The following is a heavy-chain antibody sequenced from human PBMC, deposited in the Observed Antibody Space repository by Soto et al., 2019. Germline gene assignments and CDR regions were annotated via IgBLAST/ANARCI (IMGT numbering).Heavy chain of an antibody. D-gene: IGHD5-12*01. CDR3: AKPRYRGYEYHYGMDV. CDR1: GFTFSSYA. J-gene: IGHJ6*02. V-gene: IGHV3-23*01. Sequence: PGGSLRLSCAASGFTFSSYAMSWVRQAPGKGLEWVSAIGGSSDSTYYADSVKGRFAISRDNSKNTLYLQMNSLRAEDTAVFYCAKPRYRGYEYHYGMDVWGQGTTVTVS. CDR2: IGGSSDST.